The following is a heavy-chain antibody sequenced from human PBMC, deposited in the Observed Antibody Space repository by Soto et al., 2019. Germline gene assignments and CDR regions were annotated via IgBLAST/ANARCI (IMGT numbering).Heavy chain of an antibody. V-gene: IGHV3-23*01. Sequence: GGSLRLSCAASGFTFSSYAMSWVRQAPGKGLEWVSAISGSGGSTYYADSVKGRLTISRDNSKNTLYLQMNSLRAEDTAVYYCARYVLRYFDWPPAFDIWGQGTMVTVSS. CDR1: GFTFSSYA. CDR2: ISGSGGST. J-gene: IGHJ3*02. D-gene: IGHD3-9*01. CDR3: ARYVLRYFDWPPAFDI.